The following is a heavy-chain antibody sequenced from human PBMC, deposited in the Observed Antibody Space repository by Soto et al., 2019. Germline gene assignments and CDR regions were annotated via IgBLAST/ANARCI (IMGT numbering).Heavy chain of an antibody. D-gene: IGHD3-3*01. J-gene: IGHJ6*02. CDR1: GGTFSSYA. CDR3: ASPTREWLPPARDYYYGMGV. V-gene: IGHV1-69*06. Sequence: QVQLVQSGAEVKKPGSSVKVSCKASGGTFSSYAISWVRQAPGQGLEWMGGIIPIFGTANYAQKFQGRVTITADKSTSTAYMELSSQRYEDTAVYCCASPTREWLPPARDYYYGMGVWGQGTTVTVSS. CDR2: IIPIFGTA.